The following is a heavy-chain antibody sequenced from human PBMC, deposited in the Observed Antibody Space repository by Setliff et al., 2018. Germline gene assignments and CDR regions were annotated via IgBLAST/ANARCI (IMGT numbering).Heavy chain of an antibody. Sequence: PSETLSLTCIVSGGSINSYYWNWIRQPPGKGLEWIGYIYYSGNSNYDTNYNRSLKSRVTISVDTSKNQYSLKLSSVTAADTALYYCTVYNTGSSKDHYWGQGTPVTVSS. CDR2: IYYSGNSNYDT. D-gene: IGHD2-8*02. J-gene: IGHJ4*02. V-gene: IGHV4-59*03. CDR1: GGSINSYY. CDR3: TVYNTGSSKDHY.